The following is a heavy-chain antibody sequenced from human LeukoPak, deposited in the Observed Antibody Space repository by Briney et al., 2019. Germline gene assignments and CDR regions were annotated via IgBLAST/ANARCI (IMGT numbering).Heavy chain of an antibody. Sequence: SETLSLTCTVSGGSISSYYWSWVRQPPGKGLEWIGYIYYSASTNYNPSLKSRVTISVDTSKNQFSLKLSSVTAADTAVYYCAVGVIRFSPFDPWGQGTLVTVSS. J-gene: IGHJ5*02. D-gene: IGHD3-3*01. V-gene: IGHV4-59*01. CDR2: IYYSAST. CDR3: AVGVIRFSPFDP. CDR1: GGSISSYY.